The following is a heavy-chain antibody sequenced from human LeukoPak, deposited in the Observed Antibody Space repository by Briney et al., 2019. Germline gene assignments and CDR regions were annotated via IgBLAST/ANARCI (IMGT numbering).Heavy chain of an antibody. CDR3: ARDLYYYDSSGGYYFDY. V-gene: IGHV3-30-3*01. J-gene: IGHJ4*02. Sequence: GGSLRLSCAASGFTVSSNYMSWVRQAPGKGLEWVAVISYDGSNKYYADSVKGRFTISRDNSKNTLYLQMNSLRAEDTAVYYCARDLYYYDSSGGYYFDYWGQGTLVTISS. CDR1: GFTVSSNY. D-gene: IGHD3-22*01. CDR2: ISYDGSNK.